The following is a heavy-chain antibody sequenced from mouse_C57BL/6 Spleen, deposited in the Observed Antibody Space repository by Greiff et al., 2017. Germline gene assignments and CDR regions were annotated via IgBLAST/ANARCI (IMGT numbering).Heavy chain of an antibody. J-gene: IGHJ2*01. CDR1: GFTFSDYG. CDR2: ISSGSSTI. D-gene: IGHD1-1*01. Sequence: EVHLVESGGGLVKPGGSLKLSCAASGFTFSDYGMHWVRRAPEKGLEWVAYISSGSSTIYYADTVKGRFTISRDNAKNTLFLQMTSLRSEDTAMYYCARASYYGSLYFDYWGQGTTLTVSS. V-gene: IGHV5-17*01. CDR3: ARASYYGSLYFDY.